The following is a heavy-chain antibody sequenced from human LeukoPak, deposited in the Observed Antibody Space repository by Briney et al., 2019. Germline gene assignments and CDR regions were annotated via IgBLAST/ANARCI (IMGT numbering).Heavy chain of an antibody. D-gene: IGHD2-15*01. Sequence: GGSLRFSCAASGSTFSSYSMNWVRKAPGKGLEWVSYISSSSSTIYYADSVKGRLTISRDNDKNSLYLQMNSLRDEDTAVYYCARASGGYCSGGSCSFDYWGQGTLVTVSS. V-gene: IGHV3-48*02. CDR3: ARASGGYCSGGSCSFDY. CDR2: ISSSSSTI. J-gene: IGHJ4*02. CDR1: GSTFSSYS.